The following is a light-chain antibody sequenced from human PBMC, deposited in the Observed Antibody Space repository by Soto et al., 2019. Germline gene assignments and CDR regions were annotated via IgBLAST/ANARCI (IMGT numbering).Light chain of an antibody. CDR3: QQYQTFWT. V-gene: IGKV1-5*03. Sequence: DIQMTQSPSSLSASVGDRVTLTCRASQSVSFWLAWYQQKPGKAPKLLIYKASTLESGVPSRFSGGGFGTEFTLTISSLQPDDYATYYCQQYQTFWTFGQGTKVDIK. CDR1: QSVSFW. J-gene: IGKJ1*01. CDR2: KAS.